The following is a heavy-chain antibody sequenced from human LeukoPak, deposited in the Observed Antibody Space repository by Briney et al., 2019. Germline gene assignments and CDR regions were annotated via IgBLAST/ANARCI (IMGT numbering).Heavy chain of an antibody. CDR3: ARGCLIFWSGYRGPNWFDP. Sequence: PSETLSLTCAVYGGSFSGYYWSWIRQPPGKGLEWIGEINHSGSTNYNPSLKSRVTISVDTSKNQFSLKLSSVTAADTAVYYCARGCLIFWSGYRGPNWFDPWGQGTLVTVSS. D-gene: IGHD3-3*01. J-gene: IGHJ5*02. CDR1: GGSFSGYY. V-gene: IGHV4-34*01. CDR2: INHSGST.